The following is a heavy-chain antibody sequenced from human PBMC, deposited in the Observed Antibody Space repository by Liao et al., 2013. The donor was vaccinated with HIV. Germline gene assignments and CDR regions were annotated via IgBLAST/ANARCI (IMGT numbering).Heavy chain of an antibody. D-gene: IGHD3/OR15-3a*01. CDR1: GGSFSDHY. J-gene: IGHJ2*01. CDR3: ARADWDWYFEV. Sequence: QVRLAQWGAGLLRPLETLSLTCAVYGGSFSDHYWTWIRQPAGKRLEWLGRVYTAGNTKYNPSLKSRVAISADTSKNQFYLDVTSVTAADTAIYYCARADWDWYFEVWGRGTLVTVSS. CDR2: VYTAGNT. V-gene: IGHV4-59*10.